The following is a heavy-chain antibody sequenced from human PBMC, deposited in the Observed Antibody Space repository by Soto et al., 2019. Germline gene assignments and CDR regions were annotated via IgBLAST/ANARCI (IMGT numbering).Heavy chain of an antibody. Sequence: PGGSLRLSCAASGFSFSDYAMNWVRQAPGKGLEWVSTISGNNYNTYYADSVRGQFTISRDNSKKTLYLEMISLRAEDTAVYYCAKGGAFDIWGQGTMVTVSS. CDR2: ISGNNYNT. J-gene: IGHJ3*02. CDR3: AKGGAFDI. CDR1: GFSFSDYA. V-gene: IGHV3-23*01.